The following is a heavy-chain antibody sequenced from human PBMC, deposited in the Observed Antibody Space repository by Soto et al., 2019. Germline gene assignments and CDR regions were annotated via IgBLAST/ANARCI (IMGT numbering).Heavy chain of an antibody. CDR1: GCSISSYY. J-gene: IGHJ6*02. V-gene: IGHV4-4*07. CDR3: ARVRIAARTGAYGMDV. CDR2: IYTSGST. Sequence: PSETLSLPCAVSGCSISSYYWSWIRQPAGKGLEWIGRIYTSGSTNYNPSLKSRVTMSVDTSKNQFSLKLSSVTAANTAVYYCARVRIAARTGAYGMDVWGQGTTVTVSS. D-gene: IGHD6-6*01.